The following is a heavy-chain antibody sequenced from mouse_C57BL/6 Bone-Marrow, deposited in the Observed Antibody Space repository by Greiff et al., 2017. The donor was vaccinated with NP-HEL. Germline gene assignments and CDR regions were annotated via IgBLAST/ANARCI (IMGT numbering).Heavy chain of an antibody. CDR3: ARRGHYYDYDDAKDY. J-gene: IGHJ4*01. Sequence: VQLQQSGAELMKPGASVKLSCKATGYTFTGYWIEWVKQRPGHGLEWIGEILPGSGSTTYNEKFKGKATFTAATSSNTAYMQLSSLTTDDSSFFYCARRGHYYDYDDAKDYWGQGTTVTVS. CDR2: ILPGSGST. D-gene: IGHD2-4*01. CDR1: GYTFTGYW. V-gene: IGHV1-9*01.